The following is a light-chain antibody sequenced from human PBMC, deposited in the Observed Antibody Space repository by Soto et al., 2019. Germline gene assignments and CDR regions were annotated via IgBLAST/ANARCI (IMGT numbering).Light chain of an antibody. CDR2: GES. V-gene: IGKV3-15*01. Sequence: EIMMTQSPGTLSVSPGEGATLSCTASQSVNLNLAWYQQKPGQPPRLLLYGESTRAPGIPVRFRGSGSGTEFALGVVRLGCEDSAVCDCSLYNSWLRGTFGRGTEVDIK. J-gene: IGKJ3*01. CDR3: SLYNSWLRGT. CDR1: QSVNLN.